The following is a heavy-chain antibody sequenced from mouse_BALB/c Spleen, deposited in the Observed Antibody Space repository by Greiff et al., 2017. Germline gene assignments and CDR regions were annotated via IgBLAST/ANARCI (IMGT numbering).Heavy chain of an antibody. D-gene: IGHD2-3*01. CDR2: ISSGGST. CDR1: GFTFSSYA. V-gene: IGHV5-6-5*01. Sequence: EVQVVESGGGLVKPGGSLKLSCAASGFTFSSYAMSWVRQTPEKRLEWVASISSGGSTYYPDSVKGRFTISRDNARNILYLQMSSLRSEDTAMYYCARGDGYYSYWGQGTTLTVSS. CDR3: ARGDGYYSY. J-gene: IGHJ2*01.